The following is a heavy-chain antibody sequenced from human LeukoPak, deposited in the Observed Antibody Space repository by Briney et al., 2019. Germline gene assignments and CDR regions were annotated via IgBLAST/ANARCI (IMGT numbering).Heavy chain of an antibody. V-gene: IGHV3-11*01. D-gene: IGHD3/OR15-3a*01. CDR1: GGSVSSGSYY. CDR2: ISSSGSTI. Sequence: LSLTCTVSGGSVSSGSYYWSWIRQPPGKGLEWVSYISSSGSTIYYADSVKGRFTISRDNAKNSLYLQMNSLRAEDTAVYYCWTPPTRKTVDYWGQGTLVTVSS. J-gene: IGHJ4*02. CDR3: WTPPTRKTVDY.